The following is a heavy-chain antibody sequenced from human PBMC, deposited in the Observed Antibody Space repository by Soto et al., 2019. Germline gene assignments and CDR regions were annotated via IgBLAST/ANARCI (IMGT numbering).Heavy chain of an antibody. CDR2: IYWDDAK. D-gene: IGHD5-12*01. CDR3: AHSEFSGYNCDWFDP. V-gene: IGHV2-5*02. CDR1: GFSLSTTGVG. Sequence: QITLKESGPTLLKPTQTLTLTCTFSGFSLSTTGVGVGWIRQPPGEALEWLALIYWDDAKRYSPSLKTRLTITKETSKSQVVLTMTNMDPVDTATYYCAHSEFSGYNCDWFDPWGQGTLVTVPS. J-gene: IGHJ5*02.